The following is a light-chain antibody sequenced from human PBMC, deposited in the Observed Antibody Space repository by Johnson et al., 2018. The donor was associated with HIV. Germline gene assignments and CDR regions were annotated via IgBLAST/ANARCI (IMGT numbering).Light chain of an antibody. CDR1: SSDMGNYA. Sequence: QSVLTQPPSVSAAPGQKVTISCSGSSSDMGNYAVSWYQQLPGTAPKLLIYENNKRPSGIPDRFSGSKSGMSATLAITGLQTGDEADYYCGTWDSSLSAHNYVFGTGTKVTVL. V-gene: IGLV1-51*02. CDR3: GTWDSSLSAHNYV. CDR2: ENN. J-gene: IGLJ1*01.